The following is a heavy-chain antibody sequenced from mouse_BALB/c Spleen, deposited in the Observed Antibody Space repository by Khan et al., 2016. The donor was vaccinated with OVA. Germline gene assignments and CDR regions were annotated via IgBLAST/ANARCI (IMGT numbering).Heavy chain of an antibody. CDR1: GFTFSDYY. D-gene: IGHD2-14*01. V-gene: IGHV5-4*02. CDR2: IIDGGSYT. CDR3: ARGYYGYPFAY. J-gene: IGHJ3*01. Sequence: EVELVESGGGLVKPGGSLKLSCAASGFTFSDYYMYWVRQTPEKRLEWVATIIDGGSYTYYPDSVKGRFTISRDDAKNNLYLQLSSLKSEDTARYYCARGYYGYPFAYWGQGTLVTISA.